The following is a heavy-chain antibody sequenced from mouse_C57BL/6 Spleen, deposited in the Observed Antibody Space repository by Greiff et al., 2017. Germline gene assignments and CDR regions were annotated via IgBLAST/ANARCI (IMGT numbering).Heavy chain of an antibody. CDR1: GFTFSSYA. J-gene: IGHJ2*01. CDR2: ISDGGSYT. Sequence: EVKLMESGGGLVKPGGSLKLSCAASGFTFSSYAMSWVRQTPEKRLAWVATISDGGSYTYYPDNVKGRFTISRDNAKNNLYLQMSHLKSEDTAMYYCARDDGGFDYWGQGTTLTVSS. V-gene: IGHV5-4*01. CDR3: ARDDGGFDY.